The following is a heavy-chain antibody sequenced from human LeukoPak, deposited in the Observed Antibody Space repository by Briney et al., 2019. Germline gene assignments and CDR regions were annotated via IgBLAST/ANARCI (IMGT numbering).Heavy chain of an antibody. CDR2: IYYSGST. CDR3: ARHLKPHSYYGSGSYYL. Sequence: SETLSLTCTVSGGSISSSSYYWGGIRQPPGKGLEWIGSIYYSGSTYYNPSLESRVTISVDTSKNQFSLKLSSVTAADTAVYYCARHLKPHSYYGSGSYYLWGQGTLVTVSS. V-gene: IGHV4-39*01. J-gene: IGHJ5*02. D-gene: IGHD3-10*01. CDR1: GGSISSSSYY.